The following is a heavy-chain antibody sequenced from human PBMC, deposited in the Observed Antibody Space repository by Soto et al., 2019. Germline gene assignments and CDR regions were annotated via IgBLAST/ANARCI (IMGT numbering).Heavy chain of an antibody. CDR3: EKVRHPDGVWDFEY. Sequence: EVQLLESGGDLVQPGGSLRLSCAASGFTFSSYTMTWVRQAPGKGLEWVSGINSGGRTYYADSVKGRFTISRDDSKNTLYKKITTRGAGEPAVYYCEKVRHPDGVWDFEYGGQGPLAPVSP. D-gene: IGHD4-17*01. CDR2: INSGGRT. J-gene: IGHJ4*02. CDR1: GFTFSSYT. V-gene: IGHV3-23*01.